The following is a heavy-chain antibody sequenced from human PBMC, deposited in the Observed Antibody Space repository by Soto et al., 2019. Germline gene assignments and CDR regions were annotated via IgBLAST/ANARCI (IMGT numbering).Heavy chain of an antibody. CDR1: GFTFSSYS. D-gene: IGHD2-15*01. V-gene: IGHV3-21*01. CDR3: ARGNVVVVAATDY. CDR2: ISSSSSYI. Sequence: EVQLVESGGGLVKPGGSLRLSCAASGFTFSSYSMNWVRQAPGKGLEWVSSISSSSSYIYYADSVKGRFTISRDNAKNSLYLQMNSLRAEDTAVYYCARGNVVVVAATDYWGQGTLVTVSS. J-gene: IGHJ4*02.